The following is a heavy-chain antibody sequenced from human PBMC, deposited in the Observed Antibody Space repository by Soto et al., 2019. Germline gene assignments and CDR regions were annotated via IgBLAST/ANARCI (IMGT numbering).Heavy chain of an antibody. J-gene: IGHJ6*02. Sequence: LRLSCAASGFTFSSYAMSWVRQAPGKGLEWVSAISGSGGSTYYADSVKGRFTISRDNSKNTLYLQMNSLRAEDTAVYYCAKDDRMGRDSSSGEELIYYYYYGMDVWGQGTTVTVSS. CDR3: AKDDRMGRDSSSGEELIYYYYYGMDV. CDR2: ISGSGGST. V-gene: IGHV3-23*01. CDR1: GFTFSSYA. D-gene: IGHD6-13*01.